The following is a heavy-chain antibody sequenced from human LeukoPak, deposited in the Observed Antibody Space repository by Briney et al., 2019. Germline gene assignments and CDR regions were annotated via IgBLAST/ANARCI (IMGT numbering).Heavy chain of an antibody. J-gene: IGHJ5*02. CDR1: GGSISGYY. CDR3: ARLYYYGSGSYFRWFDP. V-gene: IGHV4-59*12. CDR2: MYYNGNT. Sequence: SETLSLTCTVSGGSISGYYWTWIRQPPGKGLEWIGYMYYNGNTNYNPSLKSRVTISVDPSKNQFSLKLSSVTAADTAVYYCARLYYYGSGSYFRWFDPWGQGTLVTVSS. D-gene: IGHD3-10*01.